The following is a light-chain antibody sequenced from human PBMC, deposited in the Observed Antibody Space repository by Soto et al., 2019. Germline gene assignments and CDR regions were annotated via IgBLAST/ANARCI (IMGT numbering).Light chain of an antibody. Sequence: EIVMTQSPATLSLSPGERVTLSCRASQSISNTYLSWYQQKPGQAPRLLIYGASTRATGVPARFSGSGSGTDFTLTSSGLQPEDFVVYYCHQDYTLPLTFGGGTKVEIK. CDR1: QSISNTY. V-gene: IGKV3D-7*01. CDR3: HQDYTLPLT. J-gene: IGKJ4*01. CDR2: GAS.